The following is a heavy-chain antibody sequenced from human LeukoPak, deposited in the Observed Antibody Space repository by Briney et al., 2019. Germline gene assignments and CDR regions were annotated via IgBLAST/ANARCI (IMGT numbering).Heavy chain of an antibody. CDR2: TRDDASKT. CDR3: AKVRGDHVHLQDDFDY. V-gene: IGHV3-30*02. D-gene: IGHD2-21*02. CDR1: GFTFRSYG. Sequence: PGGSLTLSCTGSGFTFRSYGMHWVRQAPGKGLEWVAYTRDDASKTWYGGSVKGRVTISRDNSKNTLFLQMDSLRPEDTAMYYCAKVRGDHVHLQDDFDYWGQGTLVTVSS. J-gene: IGHJ4*02.